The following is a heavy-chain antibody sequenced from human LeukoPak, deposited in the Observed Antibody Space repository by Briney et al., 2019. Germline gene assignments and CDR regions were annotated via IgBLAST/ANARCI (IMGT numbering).Heavy chain of an antibody. CDR1: GFPFTHHG. J-gene: IGHJ4*02. V-gene: IGHV1-18*01. D-gene: IGHD6-19*01. Sequence: GASVRVSCKASGFPFTHHGITWVRQAPGQGLEWMGWISGYNGDTNYAQKFQGRVTLTTDTSTSTAYMELRSLRSDDTAVYYCARDPTNTSGRYAYFDYWGQGILVTVSS. CDR2: ISGYNGDT. CDR3: ARDPTNTSGRYAYFDY.